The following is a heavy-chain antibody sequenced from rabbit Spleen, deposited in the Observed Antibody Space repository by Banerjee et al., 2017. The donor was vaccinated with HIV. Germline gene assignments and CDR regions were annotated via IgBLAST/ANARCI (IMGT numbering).Heavy chain of an antibody. CDR1: GFSFSSVFW. V-gene: IGHV1S45*01. Sequence: QQQLVESGGGLVKPGASLTLTCKASGFSFSSVFWMCWVRQAPGKGLEWIACIYAGNNGGTYYANWVNGRFSISRENAQNTVLLQMTSLTAADTATYFCARETSSGWGIVSFYFSLWGPGTLVTVS. D-gene: IGHD4-1*01. CDR2: IYAGNNGGT. CDR3: ARETSSGWGIVSFYFSL. J-gene: IGHJ4*01.